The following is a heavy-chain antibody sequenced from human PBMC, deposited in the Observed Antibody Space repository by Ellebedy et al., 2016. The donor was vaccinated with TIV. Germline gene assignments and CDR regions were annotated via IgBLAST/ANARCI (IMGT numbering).Heavy chain of an antibody. CDR2: IYYSEST. CDR1: GGSISSYY. V-gene: IGHV4-59*12. D-gene: IGHD5-18*01. J-gene: IGHJ4*02. Sequence: GSLRLSCTVSGGSISSYYWSWIRQPPGKGLEWIGYIYYSESTNYNPSLKSRVTISVDTSKNQFSLKLSSVTAADTAVYYCARDAHGSYGYVNFDYWGQGTLVTVSS. CDR3: ARDAHGSYGYVNFDY.